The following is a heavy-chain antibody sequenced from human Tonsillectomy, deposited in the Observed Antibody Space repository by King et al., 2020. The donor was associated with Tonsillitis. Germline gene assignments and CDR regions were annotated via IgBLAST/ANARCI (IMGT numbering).Heavy chain of an antibody. J-gene: IGHJ4*02. CDR2: SYYSGST. CDR1: GGSISSGGYY. V-gene: IGHV4-31*03. D-gene: IGHD2-15*01. CDR3: ARGFCSGGSCYSVEYFDY. Sequence: VQLQESGPGLLKPSQTLSLTCTVSGGSISSGGYYWSWIRQLPVKGREWIGYSYYSGSTYYNPSLKSRGTMSVDTSKEQLSLKLRSVTAADTAVYYCARGFCSGGSCYSVEYFDYWGQGTLVTVSS.